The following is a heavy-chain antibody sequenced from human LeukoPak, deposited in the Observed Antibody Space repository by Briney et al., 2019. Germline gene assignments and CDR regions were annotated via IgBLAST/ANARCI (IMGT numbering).Heavy chain of an antibody. D-gene: IGHD6-13*01. V-gene: IGHV3-53*01. CDR3: ARGLAAAGTRGPY. CDR2: IYSGGST. Sequence: GGSLRLSGAAPGFTVSSNYRTWFRKAPGKGLKGVSVIYSGGSTYYADSVKGRFTISRDNSKNTLYLQMNSLRAEDTAVYYCARGLAAAGTRGPYWGQGTLVTVSS. CDR1: GFTVSSNY. J-gene: IGHJ4*02.